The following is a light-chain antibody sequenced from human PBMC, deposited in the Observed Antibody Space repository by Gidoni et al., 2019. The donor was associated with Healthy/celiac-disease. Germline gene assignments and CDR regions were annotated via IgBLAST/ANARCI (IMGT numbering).Light chain of an antibody. V-gene: IGKV3-15*01. CDR2: AAS. CDR1: QSVSSN. CDR3: QQYNNWPRT. Sequence: IVMTQSPATLSVSPGERATLSCRASQSVSSNLAWYQQKPGQAPRRLIYAASTRATGITARFSGSGSGTEFTIPISSLQSEDFAVYYCQQYNNWPRTFGQGTKVEIK. J-gene: IGKJ1*01.